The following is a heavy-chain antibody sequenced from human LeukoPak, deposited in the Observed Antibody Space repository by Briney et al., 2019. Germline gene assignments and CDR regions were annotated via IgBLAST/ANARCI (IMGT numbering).Heavy chain of an antibody. Sequence: PGGSLRLSCAASGFTVSSNYMSWVRQAPGKGLEWVSVIYSGGSTYYADSVKGRFTISRDNSKNTLYLQMNSLRAEDTAVYYCARDSYYYDSSGSPSPEYFQHWGQGTLVTVSS. CDR1: GFTVSSNY. D-gene: IGHD3-22*01. V-gene: IGHV3-53*01. CDR2: IYSGGST. J-gene: IGHJ1*01. CDR3: ARDSYYYDSSGSPSPEYFQH.